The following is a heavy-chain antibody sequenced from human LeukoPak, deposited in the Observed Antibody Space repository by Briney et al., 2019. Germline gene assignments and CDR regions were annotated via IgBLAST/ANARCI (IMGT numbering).Heavy chain of an antibody. CDR1: GGSISSGSYY. J-gene: IGHJ6*03. V-gene: IGHV4-61*02. CDR3: ARGGGPSIAARVNYYYYMDV. Sequence: SETLSLTCTVSGGSISSGSYYWSWIRQPAGKGLEWIGRIYTSGSTNYNPSLKSRVTISVDTSKNQFSLKLSSVTAADTAVYYRARGGGPSIAARVNYYYYMDVWGKGTTVTVSS. CDR2: IYTSGST. D-gene: IGHD6-6*01.